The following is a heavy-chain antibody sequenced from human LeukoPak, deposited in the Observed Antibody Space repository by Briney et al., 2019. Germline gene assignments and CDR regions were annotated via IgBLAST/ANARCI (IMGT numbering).Heavy chain of an antibody. V-gene: IGHV4-39*01. Sequence: SETLSLTCTVSGGSISSSSYYWAWIRQPPGKGLEWIGTIYYSGSTYYNPSLKSRVTISVDTSKKQFSLKLSSVTAADTAVYYCASMGVDTTMVTPEYFQHWGQGTLVTVSS. CDR2: IYYSGST. J-gene: IGHJ1*01. CDR3: ASMGVDTTMVTPEYFQH. D-gene: IGHD5-18*01. CDR1: GGSISSSSYY.